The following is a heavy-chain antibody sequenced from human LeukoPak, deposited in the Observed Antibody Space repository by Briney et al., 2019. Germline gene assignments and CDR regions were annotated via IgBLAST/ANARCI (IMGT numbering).Heavy chain of an antibody. V-gene: IGHV4-34*01. D-gene: IGHD3-10*01. J-gene: IGHJ4*02. CDR3: ARGWFGYFDY. CDR2: INHSGST. Sequence: ASETLSLTCAVYGGSFSGYYWSWIRQPPGKGLEWIGEINHSGSTNYNPSLKSRVTISVDTSENQFSLKLSSVTAADTAVYYCARGWFGYFDYWGQGTLVTVSS. CDR1: GGSFSGYY.